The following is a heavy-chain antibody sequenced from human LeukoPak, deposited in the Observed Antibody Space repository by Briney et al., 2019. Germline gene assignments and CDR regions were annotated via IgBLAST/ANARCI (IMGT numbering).Heavy chain of an antibody. Sequence: SETLSLTCTVSGGSINIKGYYWGWVRQPPGTGLEWIGSIYYRGSTYYNPSLKSRVTISVETSKNQFTLKLTSMTAADAAVYYCASVGYNWNYAASANWGQGTLVTVSS. CDR3: ASVGYNWNYAASAN. J-gene: IGHJ4*02. CDR2: IYYRGST. CDR1: GGSINIKGYY. V-gene: IGHV4-39*01. D-gene: IGHD1-7*01.